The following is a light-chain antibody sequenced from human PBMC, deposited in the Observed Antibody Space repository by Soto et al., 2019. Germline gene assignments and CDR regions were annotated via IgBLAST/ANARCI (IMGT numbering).Light chain of an antibody. J-gene: IGLJ1*01. CDR3: CSYTTSNTFV. Sequence: QSALTQPASVSGSLGQSITISCSGTSSDVGAYNYVSWYQQYPGKAPKLMIYHVTDRPSGGSNRLSGSKSGNTASLTISGLQAEDEADYYCCSYTTSNTFVFGTGTKVTVL. CDR1: SSDVGAYNY. CDR2: HVT. V-gene: IGLV2-14*01.